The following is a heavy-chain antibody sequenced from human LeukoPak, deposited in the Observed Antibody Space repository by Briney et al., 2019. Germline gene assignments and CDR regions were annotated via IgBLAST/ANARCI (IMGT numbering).Heavy chain of an antibody. CDR3: AKGTTVTTYYYYGMDV. Sequence: SETLSLTCTASGGSISSFYWGWIRQPPGKGLEWIGYIYYSGSTTYNPSLKSRVTISVDTSKNQFSLKLSSVTAADTAVYYCAKGTTVTTYYYYGMDVWGQGTTVTVSS. V-gene: IGHV4-59*12. D-gene: IGHD4-11*01. CDR1: GGSISSFY. CDR2: IYYSGST. J-gene: IGHJ6*02.